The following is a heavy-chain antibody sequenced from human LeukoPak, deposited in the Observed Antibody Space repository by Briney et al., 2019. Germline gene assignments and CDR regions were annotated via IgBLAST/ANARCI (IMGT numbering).Heavy chain of an antibody. D-gene: IGHD3-3*01. CDR2: ISWNSGSI. CDR1: GFTFDDYA. J-gene: IGHJ4*02. V-gene: IGHV3-9*01. CDR3: ASGSVGFLEWSSSYFDY. Sequence: PGGSLRLSCAASGFTFDDYAMHWVRQAPGKGLEWVSGISWNSGSIGYADSVKGRFTISRDNAKNSLYLQMNSLRAEDTAVYYCASGSVGFLEWSSSYFDYWGQGTLVTVSS.